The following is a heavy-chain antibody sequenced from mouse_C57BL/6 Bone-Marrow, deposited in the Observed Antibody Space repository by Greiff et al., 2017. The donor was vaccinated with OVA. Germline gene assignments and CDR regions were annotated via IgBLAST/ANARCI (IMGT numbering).Heavy chain of an antibody. Sequence: EVKLMESGGDLVKPGGSLKLSCAASGFTFSSYGMSWVRQTPDKRLEWVATISSGGSYTYYPDSVKGRVTISRDNAKNTLYLQMSSLKSEDTAMYYCARHVLLWSTWFAYWGQGTLVTVSA. D-gene: IGHD2-1*01. J-gene: IGHJ3*01. CDR2: ISSGGSYT. CDR3: ARHVLLWSTWFAY. V-gene: IGHV5-6*01. CDR1: GFTFSSYG.